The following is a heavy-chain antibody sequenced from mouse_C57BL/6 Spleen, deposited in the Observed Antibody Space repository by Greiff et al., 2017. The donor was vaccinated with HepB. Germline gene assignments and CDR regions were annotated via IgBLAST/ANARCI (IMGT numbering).Heavy chain of an antibody. CDR1: GYSITSGYY. CDR2: ISYDGSN. V-gene: IGHV3-6*01. Sequence: DVQLQESGPGLVKPSQSLSLTCSVTGYSITSGYYWNWIRQFPGNKLEWMGYISYDGSNNYNPSLKNRISITRDTSKNQFFLKLNSLTTEYTATYYCARGIISWDGYAMDYWGQGTSVTVSS. D-gene: IGHD4-1*01. J-gene: IGHJ4*01. CDR3: ARGIISWDGYAMDY.